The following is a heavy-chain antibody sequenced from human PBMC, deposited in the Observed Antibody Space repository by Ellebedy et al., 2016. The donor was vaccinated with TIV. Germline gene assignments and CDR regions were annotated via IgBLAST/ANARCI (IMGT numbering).Heavy chain of an antibody. CDR3: ARDGLTGSVGIYYYYYGMDV. V-gene: IGHV1-18*04. D-gene: IGHD3-9*01. CDR1: GYTFTSYG. CDR2: ISAYNGNT. Sequence: ASSVKVSCKTSGYTFTSYGISWVRQAPGQGLEWIGWISAYNGNTNYAQNHQGRVTMTTDTSTRTAYMELRSLRSDDTAVYYCARDGLTGSVGIYYYYYGMDVWGQGTTVTVSS. J-gene: IGHJ6*02.